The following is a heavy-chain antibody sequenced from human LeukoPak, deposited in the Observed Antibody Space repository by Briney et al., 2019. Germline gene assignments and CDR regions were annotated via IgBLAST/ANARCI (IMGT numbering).Heavy chain of an antibody. CDR3: ARDGGDGYNSRQTY. V-gene: IGHV1-18*04. CDR1: GYTFTGYY. Sequence: ASVKVSCKASGYTFTGYYMHWVRQAPGQGLEWMGWISAYNGNTNYAQKLQGRVTMTTDTSTSTAYMELRSLRSDDTAVYYCARDGGDGYNSRQTYWGQGTLVTVSS. D-gene: IGHD5-24*01. J-gene: IGHJ4*02. CDR2: ISAYNGNT.